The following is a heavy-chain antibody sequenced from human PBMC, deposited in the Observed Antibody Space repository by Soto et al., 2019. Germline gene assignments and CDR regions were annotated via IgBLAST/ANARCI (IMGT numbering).Heavy chain of an antibody. CDR1: GGSVRGSY. CDR3: ARVPYYYDSSGYDY. D-gene: IGHD3-22*01. V-gene: IGHV4-34*01. CDR2: INDSGST. J-gene: IGHJ4*02. Sequence: PSETLSLTCAVYGGSVRGSYWSWIRQPPGKGLEWIGEINDSGSTKYNPSLKSRVTISVDTSRNQFSLSLSSATAADTAVYYCARVPYYYDSSGYDYWGQGTLVTVSS.